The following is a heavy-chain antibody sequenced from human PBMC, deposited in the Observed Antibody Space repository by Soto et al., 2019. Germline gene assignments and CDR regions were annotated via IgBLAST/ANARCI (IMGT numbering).Heavy chain of an antibody. CDR2: IYHSGST. CDR1: SGSISSAHW. Sequence: QVQLQESGPGLVKPSGTLSLTCAVSSGSISSAHWWNWVRQPPGKGLEWIGEIYHSGSTNYNPSLKSRVTGAGDRSMNQCSLKLTSVTAADTAVYYCATNSYYSLGVWGQGTTVTVSS. V-gene: IGHV4-4*02. J-gene: IGHJ6*02. CDR3: ATNSYYSLGV.